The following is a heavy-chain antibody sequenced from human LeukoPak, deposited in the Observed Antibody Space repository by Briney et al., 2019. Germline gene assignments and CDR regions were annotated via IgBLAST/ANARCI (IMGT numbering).Heavy chain of an antibody. CDR1: GFTFSGSA. CDR2: IRSKANSYAT. CDR3: TRLVGATQYDY. V-gene: IGHV3-73*01. Sequence: PGGSLRLSCAASGFTFSGSAMHWIRQASGKGLEWVGRIRSKANSYATAYAASVKGRFTISRDDSKNTAYLQMNSLKTEDTAVYYCTRLVGATQYDYWGQGTLVTVSS. D-gene: IGHD1-26*01. J-gene: IGHJ4*02.